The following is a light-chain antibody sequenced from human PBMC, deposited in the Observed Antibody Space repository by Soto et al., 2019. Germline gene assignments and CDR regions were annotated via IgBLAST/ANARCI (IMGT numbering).Light chain of an antibody. CDR3: QQRANWPIT. Sequence: EIVLTQSPDTLSLSPGERATLSCRASQSISSYLAWYQQKPGQAPRLLIYDASERATGIPARFGGGGSETDFTLTISSLEPEDFGVYYCQQRANWPITFGQGTRVEIK. CDR1: QSISSY. CDR2: DAS. J-gene: IGKJ5*01. V-gene: IGKV3-11*01.